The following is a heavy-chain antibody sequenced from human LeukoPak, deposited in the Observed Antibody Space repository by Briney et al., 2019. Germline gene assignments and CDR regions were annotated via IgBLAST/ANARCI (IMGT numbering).Heavy chain of an antibody. CDR2: IYTSGST. D-gene: IGHD3-10*01. CDR1: GGSISSYY. CDR3: ALWFGDRFDP. Sequence: SETLSLTCAVYGGSISSYYWSWIRQPAGEGLEWIGRIYTSGSTNYNPSLKSRVTMSVDTSKNQFSLKLSSVTAADTAVYYCALWFGDRFDPWGQGTLVTVSS. J-gene: IGHJ5*02. V-gene: IGHV4-59*10.